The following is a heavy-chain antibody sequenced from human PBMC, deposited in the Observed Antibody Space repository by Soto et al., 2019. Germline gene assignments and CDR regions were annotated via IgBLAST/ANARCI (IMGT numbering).Heavy chain of an antibody. D-gene: IGHD3-3*01. V-gene: IGHV4-30-4*01. CDR3: ARRPTGWSGYYFFDY. CDR1: GGSISSGDYY. J-gene: IGHJ4*02. CDR2: IYYSGST. Sequence: SETLSLTCTVSGGSISSGDYYWSRIRQPPGKGLEWIGYIYYSGSTYYNPSLKSRVTISVDTSKNQFSLKLSSVTAADTAVYYCARRPTGWSGYYFFDYWGQGTLVTVSS.